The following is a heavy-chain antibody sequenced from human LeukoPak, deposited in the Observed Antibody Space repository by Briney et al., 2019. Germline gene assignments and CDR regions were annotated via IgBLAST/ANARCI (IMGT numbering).Heavy chain of an antibody. CDR3: ARVMYSSGWSFDY. CDR1: GFTLSSYW. CDR2: INTDGSST. Sequence: GGSLRLSCSASGFTLSSYWMHWVRQAPGKGLVWVSRINTDGSSTNYADSVKGRFTISRDNAKNSLYLQMNSLRAEDTAVYYCARVMYSSGWSFDYWGQGTLVTVSS. V-gene: IGHV3-74*01. J-gene: IGHJ4*02. D-gene: IGHD6-19*01.